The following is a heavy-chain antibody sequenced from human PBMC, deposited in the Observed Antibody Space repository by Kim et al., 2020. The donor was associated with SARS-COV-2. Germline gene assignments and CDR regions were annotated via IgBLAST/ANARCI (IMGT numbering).Heavy chain of an antibody. CDR1: GFTFSSYA. Sequence: GGSLRLSCAASGFTFSSYAMNWVRQAPGKGLEWVSTISDSGAGSYYAASVKGRFTISRDNSKNALYLEMNSLRAEDTAIYYCAKVPFLDWFILFDLWGRG. CDR2: ISDSGAGS. V-gene: IGHV3-23*01. J-gene: IGHJ2*01. D-gene: IGHD3-3*02. CDR3: AKVPFLDWFILFDL.